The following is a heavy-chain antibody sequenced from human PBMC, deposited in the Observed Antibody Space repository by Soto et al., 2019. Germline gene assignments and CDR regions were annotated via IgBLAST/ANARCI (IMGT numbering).Heavy chain of an antibody. J-gene: IGHJ3*02. Sequence: GGSLRLSCAASGFTFSSYAMSWVRQAPGKGLDWVSAISGSGGSTYYADSVKGRFTISRDNSKNTLYLQMNSLRAEDTAVYYCAKDVNVVVVAAIPDAFDIWGQGTMVTVSS. CDR3: AKDVNVVVVAAIPDAFDI. CDR2: ISGSGGST. D-gene: IGHD2-15*01. CDR1: GFTFSSYA. V-gene: IGHV3-23*01.